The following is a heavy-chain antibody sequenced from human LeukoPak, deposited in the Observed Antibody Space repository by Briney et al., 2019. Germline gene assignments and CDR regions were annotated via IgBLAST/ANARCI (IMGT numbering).Heavy chain of an antibody. CDR3: ARDVDTSSHSSQLDP. D-gene: IGHD5-18*01. CDR1: GFTFSTFG. CDR2: IQSDGSKQ. V-gene: IGHV3-33*01. J-gene: IGHJ5*02. Sequence: GGSLRLSCATAGFTFSTFGIHWVRQAPGKGLEWAAAIQSDGSKQYYGDSVKGRFTISRDSSKNTVYLQMNSLRDEDTAVYYCARDVDTSSHSSQLDPWGQGTLVTVSS.